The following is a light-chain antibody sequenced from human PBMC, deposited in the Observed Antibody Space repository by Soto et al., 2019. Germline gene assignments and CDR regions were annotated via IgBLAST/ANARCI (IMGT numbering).Light chain of an antibody. CDR1: QSLSSTY. J-gene: IGKJ4*01. Sequence: EIVLTQSPGTLSLSPGERATLSCRASQSLSSTYLAWYQQKPGQAPRVLIYGASSRATGIPDRFSGSGSGTDSTLTITRLEPEDFGIYYCQEYGTSPIAFGGGTRVEIK. CDR3: QEYGTSPIA. V-gene: IGKV3-20*01. CDR2: GAS.